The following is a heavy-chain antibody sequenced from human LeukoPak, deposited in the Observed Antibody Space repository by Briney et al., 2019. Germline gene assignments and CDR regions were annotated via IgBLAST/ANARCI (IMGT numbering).Heavy chain of an antibody. CDR3: AREPGVDSSGYLNWFDP. Sequence: SETLSLTCTVSGGSISSYYWSWIRQPPGKGLEWIGYIYYSGSTNYNPSLKSQVTISVDTSKNQFSLKLSSVTAADTGVYYCAREPGVDSSGYLNWFDPWGQGTLVT. D-gene: IGHD3-22*01. CDR2: IYYSGST. V-gene: IGHV4-59*01. J-gene: IGHJ5*02. CDR1: GGSISSYY.